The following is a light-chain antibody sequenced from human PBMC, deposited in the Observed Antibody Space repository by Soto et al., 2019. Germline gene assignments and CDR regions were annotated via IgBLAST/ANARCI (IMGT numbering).Light chain of an antibody. CDR3: QKYDSAPWA. Sequence: DIQMTQSPSSLSASVGDRVTITCRVRQGISNYLAWYQQKPGKVPKLLIYAASTLQSGVPSRFSGSGSGTDFTLTISSLQPEDVATYYCQKYDSAPWAFGQGTKVEIK. CDR1: QGISNY. V-gene: IGKV1-27*01. CDR2: AAS. J-gene: IGKJ1*01.